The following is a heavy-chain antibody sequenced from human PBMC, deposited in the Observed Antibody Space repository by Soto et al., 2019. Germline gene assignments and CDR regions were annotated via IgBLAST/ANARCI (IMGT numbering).Heavy chain of an antibody. J-gene: IGHJ5*02. Sequence: PSETLSLTCTVSGGSISSYFWSWIRQPPGKGLEWIGYIYYSGSTNYNPSLKSRVTISVDTSKNQFSLKLSSVTAADTAVYYCARDTKGNNWFDPWGQGTLVTVSS. CDR1: GGSISSYF. CDR3: ARDTKGNNWFDP. V-gene: IGHV4-59*01. CDR2: IYYSGST.